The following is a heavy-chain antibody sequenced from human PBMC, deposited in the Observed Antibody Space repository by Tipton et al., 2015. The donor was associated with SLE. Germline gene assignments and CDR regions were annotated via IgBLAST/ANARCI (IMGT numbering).Heavy chain of an antibody. Sequence: QSGAEVKKPGASVKVSCKASGYTFTGYYMHWVRQAPEQGLEWMGRINPNSGGTNYAQKFQGRVTMTRDTSISTAYMELSRLRSDDTAVYYCARDWMPYSGSYGPGGYFDLWGRSTLVTVSS. CDR1: GYTFTGYY. CDR3: ARDWMPYSGSYGPGGYFDL. D-gene: IGHD1-26*01. CDR2: INPNSGGT. J-gene: IGHJ2*01. V-gene: IGHV1-2*06.